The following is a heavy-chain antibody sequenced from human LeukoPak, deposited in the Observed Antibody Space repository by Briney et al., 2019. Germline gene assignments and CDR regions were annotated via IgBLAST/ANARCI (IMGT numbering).Heavy chain of an antibody. CDR3: AKGTSTYSSGSFDY. CDR1: GFTFSTYG. V-gene: IGHV3-23*01. J-gene: IGHJ4*02. D-gene: IGHD6-19*01. Sequence: GGSLRLSCSASGFTFSTYGMSWVRQAPGKGLEWVISISGSGSTTFYTDSVKGRFTISRDNSNNMLYLQMTSLRAEDTAVYYCAKGTSTYSSGSFDYWGRGTLVTVSS. CDR2: ISGSGSTT.